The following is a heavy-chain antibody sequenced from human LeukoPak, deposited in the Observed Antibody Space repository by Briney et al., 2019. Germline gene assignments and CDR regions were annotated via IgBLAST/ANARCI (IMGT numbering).Heavy chain of an antibody. CDR2: IYTNGGT. V-gene: IGHV4-4*07. J-gene: IGHJ2*01. D-gene: IGHD5-18*01. CDR1: GGSISSYY. CDR3: ARVRTRGYKVVHWDFDV. Sequence: SETLSLTCSVSGGSISSYYWSWIREPAGTGLEWIGRIYTNGGTNYNPSLKSRVTVSVDTSKNQISLKVRSVSAADTAVYYCARVRTRGYKVVHWDFDVWGRGTLVTVSS.